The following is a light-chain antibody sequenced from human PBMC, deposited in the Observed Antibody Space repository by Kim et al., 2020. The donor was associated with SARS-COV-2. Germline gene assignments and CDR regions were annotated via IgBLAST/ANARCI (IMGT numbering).Light chain of an antibody. CDR1: NLGSKN. CDR2: RDN. V-gene: IGLV3-9*01. J-gene: IGLJ3*02. CDR3: QVWDSSTGV. Sequence: VALGQTARITCGGSNLGSKNVHWYQQKPGQAPVLVIYRDNNRPSGIPERFSGSNSGNTATLTISRAQDGDEADYYCQVWDSSTGVFGGGTQLTVL.